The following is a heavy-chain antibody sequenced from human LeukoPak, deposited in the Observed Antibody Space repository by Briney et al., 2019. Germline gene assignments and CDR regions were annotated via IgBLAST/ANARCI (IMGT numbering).Heavy chain of an antibody. D-gene: IGHD2-15*01. J-gene: IGHJ5*02. CDR3: ARDGSFSWQSSPGWFDP. CDR2: ISAYNVKT. Sequence: ASVKVSCKASGYTFINYGISWVRQAPGQGLEWMGWISAYNVKTNYAQKLQGGVTMTTDTSTSTAYMELRSLRSDDTAVYYCARDGSFSWQSSPGWFDPWGQGTLVTVSS. CDR1: GYTFINYG. V-gene: IGHV1-18*01.